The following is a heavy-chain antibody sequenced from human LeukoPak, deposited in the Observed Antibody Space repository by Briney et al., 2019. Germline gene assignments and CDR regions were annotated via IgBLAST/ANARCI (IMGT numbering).Heavy chain of an antibody. D-gene: IGHD6-13*01. CDR2: INHSGST. CDR3: ARSSKYYYYYGMDV. J-gene: IGHJ6*02. Sequence: PSETLSLTCAVYGGSFSGYYWSWIRQPPGKGLEWIGEINHSGSTNYNPPLKRRVTISVDTSKNQFSLKLSSVTAADTAVYYCARSSKYYYYYGMDVWGQGTTVTVSS. V-gene: IGHV4-34*01. CDR1: GGSFSGYY.